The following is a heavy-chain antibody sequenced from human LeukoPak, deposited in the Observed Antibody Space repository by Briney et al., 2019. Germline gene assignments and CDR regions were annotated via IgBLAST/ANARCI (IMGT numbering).Heavy chain of an antibody. D-gene: IGHD3-10*01. CDR1: GGTFSSYA. Sequence: GASVKVSCKASGGTFSSYAISWVRQAPGQGLEWMGGIIPIFGTANYAQKFQGRVTITTDESTSTAYMELSSLRSEDTAVYYCARYYGSGNSWFDPWGQEPWSPSPQ. CDR2: IIPIFGTA. J-gene: IGHJ5*02. V-gene: IGHV1-69*05. CDR3: ARYYGSGNSWFDP.